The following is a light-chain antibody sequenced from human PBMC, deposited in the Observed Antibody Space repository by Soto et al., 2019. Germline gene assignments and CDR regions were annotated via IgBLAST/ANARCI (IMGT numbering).Light chain of an antibody. CDR1: QSVSSPY. J-gene: IGKJ3*01. Sequence: EVVLTQSPVTLSLSPGERATLSCRASQSVSSPYLAWYQQKPGQPPRLLIYGASSRATDIPDRFIRSGSGTEFTPTIPRLAPEDFTMYYCHQYRSSPFTFGPGTKVDI. V-gene: IGKV3-20*01. CDR3: HQYRSSPFT. CDR2: GAS.